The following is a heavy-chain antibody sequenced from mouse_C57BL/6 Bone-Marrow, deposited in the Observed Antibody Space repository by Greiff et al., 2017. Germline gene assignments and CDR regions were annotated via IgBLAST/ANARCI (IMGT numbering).Heavy chain of an antibody. CDR3: ASQGYGNYGFAY. CDR2: IDPSDSYT. Sequence: QVQLQQPGAELVMPGASVKLSCKASGYTFTSYWMHWVKQRPGQGLEWIGEIDPSDSYTNYNQKFKGKSTLTVDKSSSTAYMQLSSLTSEDSAVYYCASQGYGNYGFAYWGQGTLVTVSA. CDR1: GYTFTSYW. D-gene: IGHD2-10*02. V-gene: IGHV1-69*01. J-gene: IGHJ3*01.